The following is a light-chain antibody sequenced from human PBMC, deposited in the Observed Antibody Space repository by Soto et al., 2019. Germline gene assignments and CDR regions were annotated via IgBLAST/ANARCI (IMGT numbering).Light chain of an antibody. CDR2: GAS. CDR1: QSVSRSY. CDR3: QHFDSSPT. V-gene: IGKV3-20*01. Sequence: EIVLTQSQGTLSLSPGESATLSCRASQSVSRSYFVWYQQKPGQAPRHLIYGASARAPVIPDRFSGTGSGTESTLTISRLEPEDFAVYFCQHFDSSPTFGGGTNVESK. J-gene: IGKJ4*01.